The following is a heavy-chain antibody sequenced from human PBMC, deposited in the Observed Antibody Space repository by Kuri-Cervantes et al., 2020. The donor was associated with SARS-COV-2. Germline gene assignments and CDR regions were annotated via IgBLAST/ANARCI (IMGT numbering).Heavy chain of an antibody. Sequence: SETLSLTCTVSGGSISSYYWSWIRQPAGKRLEWIGRIYTSGSTNNNPSLKSRVTMSVDTSKNQFSLKLSSVTAADTAVYYCARDADSSGSLDYWGQGTLVTVSS. J-gene: IGHJ4*02. CDR2: IYTSGST. CDR1: GGSISSYY. CDR3: ARDADSSGSLDY. D-gene: IGHD3-22*01. V-gene: IGHV4-4*07.